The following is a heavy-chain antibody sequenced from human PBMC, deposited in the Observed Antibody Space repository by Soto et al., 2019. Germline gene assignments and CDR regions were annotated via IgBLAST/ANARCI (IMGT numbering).Heavy chain of an antibody. CDR1: GFTFSDFA. V-gene: IGHV3-23*01. CDR3: AKMEGMDQWAYSFDY. J-gene: IGHJ4*02. CDR2: IYGGGNGP. D-gene: IGHD2-2*03. Sequence: EVQVLESGGGLVQPGGSLRLSCAATGFTFSDFAMSWVRQAPGKGLEWVSRIYGGGNGPHYADSVKGRVTISRDNSKNTLYLQMNSLRAADTAGYYCAKMEGMDQWAYSFDYWGQGTLVTVSS.